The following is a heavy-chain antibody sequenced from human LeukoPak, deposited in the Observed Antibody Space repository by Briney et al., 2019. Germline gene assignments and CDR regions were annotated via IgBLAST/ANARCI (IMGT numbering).Heavy chain of an antibody. J-gene: IGHJ4*02. V-gene: IGHV3-43*02. CDR2: IIGYLCIT. CDR3: AKDIRYSSSPNVDY. CDR1: GFTFDDYA. Sequence: QPGGSLRLSCAAYGFTFDDYAMHWVRQDPGKGVEWVSIIIGYLCITYFPVSVNARFTISRDNSKSSLYLQMNSLRTEDTALYYCAKDIRYSSSPNVDYWGQGTLVTVSS. D-gene: IGHD6-6*01.